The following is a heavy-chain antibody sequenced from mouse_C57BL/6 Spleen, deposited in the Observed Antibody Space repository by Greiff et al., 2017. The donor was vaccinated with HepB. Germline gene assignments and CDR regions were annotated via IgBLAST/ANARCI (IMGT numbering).Heavy chain of an antibody. CDR2: IYPGSGST. CDR1: GYTFTSYW. D-gene: IGHD1-1*01. Sequence: QVQLQQPGAELVKPGASVKMSCKASGYTFTSYWITWVKQRPGQGLEWIGDIYPGSGSTNYNEKFKSKATLTVDTSSSTAYMQLSSLTSEDSAVYYCARSRYYCSSYEFAYWGQGTLVTVSA. CDR3: ARSRYYCSSYEFAY. V-gene: IGHV1-55*01. J-gene: IGHJ3*01.